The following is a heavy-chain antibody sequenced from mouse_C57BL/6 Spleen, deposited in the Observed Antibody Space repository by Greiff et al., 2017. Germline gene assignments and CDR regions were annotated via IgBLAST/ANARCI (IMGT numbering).Heavy chain of an antibody. V-gene: IGHV14-2*01. J-gene: IGHJ3*01. D-gene: IGHD2-14*01. CDR1: GFNIKDYY. CDR2: IGPEDGET. CDR3: ARDGRYRAWFAY. Sequence: EVQLQQSGAELVKPGASVKLSCTASGFNIKDYYMHWVQQSTEQGLEWIGRIGPEDGETKYAPHFPGPATITADTSSNTSYLQLSSLTSEYTAGYYCARDGRYRAWFAYWGQGTLATVSA.